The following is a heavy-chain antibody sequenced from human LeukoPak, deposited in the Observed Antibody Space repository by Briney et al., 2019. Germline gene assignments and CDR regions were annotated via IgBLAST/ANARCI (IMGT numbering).Heavy chain of an antibody. D-gene: IGHD2-2*01. CDR2: INPSGGST. CDR3: ARDKPVPAAMRGGYYYYGMDV. V-gene: IGHV1-46*01. J-gene: IGHJ6*02. Sequence: ASVKVSCRASGYTFTSYYMHWVRQAPGQGLEWMGIINPSGGSTSYAQKFQSRVTMTRDTSTSTVYMELSSLRSEDTAVYYCARDKPVPAAMRGGYYYYGMDVWGQGTTVTVSS. CDR1: GYTFTSYY.